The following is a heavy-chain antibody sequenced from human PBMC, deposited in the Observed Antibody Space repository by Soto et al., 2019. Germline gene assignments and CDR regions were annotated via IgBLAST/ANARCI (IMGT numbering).Heavy chain of an antibody. CDR2: ISAYNGNT. J-gene: IGHJ6*02. CDR3: ASDRWNYYDSSGYYGGDYYYGMDV. Sequence: ASVKVSCKASGYTFTSYGISWVRQAPGQGLEWMGWISAYNGNTNYAQKLQGRVTMTTDTSTSTAYMELRSLRSDDTAVYYCASDRWNYYDSSGYYGGDYYYGMDVWGQGTTVTVSS. D-gene: IGHD3-22*01. CDR1: GYTFTSYG. V-gene: IGHV1-18*01.